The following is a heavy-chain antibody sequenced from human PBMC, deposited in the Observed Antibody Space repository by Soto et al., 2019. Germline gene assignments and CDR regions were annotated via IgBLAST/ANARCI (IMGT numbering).Heavy chain of an antibody. J-gene: IGHJ3*02. D-gene: IGHD3-22*01. CDR1: GYTFTSYA. Sequence: QVQLVQSGAEVKKPGASVKVSCKASGYTFTSYAMHWVRQAPGQRLEWMGWINAGNGNTKYSQNFQGRVTITRDTSASTAYMDLSSLRSEDTAVYYCARRKDYYDSSGNLDAFDIWGQGTMVTVSS. V-gene: IGHV1-3*01. CDR3: ARRKDYYDSSGNLDAFDI. CDR2: INAGNGNT.